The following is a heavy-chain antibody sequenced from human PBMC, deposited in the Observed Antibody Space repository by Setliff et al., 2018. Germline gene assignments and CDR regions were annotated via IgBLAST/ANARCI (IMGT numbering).Heavy chain of an antibody. Sequence: GASVKVSCKASGYTFTGYYMYWVRQAPGQGLEWMGRINPSSGATIYAQKFQGRVTMTSDTSISTAYMELGRLRSDDTAVYFCARAPAYVGNLMVVVTTEGYYFDSWGQGTLVTVSS. J-gene: IGHJ4*02. CDR3: ARAPAYVGNLMVVVTTEGYYFDS. CDR2: INPSSGAT. D-gene: IGHD3-22*01. V-gene: IGHV1-2*06. CDR1: GYTFTGYY.